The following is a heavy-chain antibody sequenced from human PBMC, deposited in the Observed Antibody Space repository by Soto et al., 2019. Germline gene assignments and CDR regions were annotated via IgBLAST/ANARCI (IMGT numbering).Heavy chain of an antibody. V-gene: IGHV1-3*01. Sequence: QVQLVQSGAEMKKPGASVRVSCKASGYIFANYPMQWVRQAPGQGLEWMGWINPGNGNTKYSQKFQGRLTITRDTPATTIYMELSSLTSKDTAMYYSARVVRPVSGSGDHWFDPWGQGTLVTVSS. CDR2: INPGNGNT. CDR3: ARVVRPVSGSGDHWFDP. J-gene: IGHJ5*02. CDR1: GYIFANYP. D-gene: IGHD3-10*01.